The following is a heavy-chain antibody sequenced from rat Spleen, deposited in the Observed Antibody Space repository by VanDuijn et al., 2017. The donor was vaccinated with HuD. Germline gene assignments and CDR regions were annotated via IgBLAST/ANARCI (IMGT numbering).Heavy chain of an antibody. Sequence: EVQLVESGGGLVQPGRSMKLSCAALGFTFSNYYMAWVRQAPTKGLEWVASINSGGGNTYYRDSVKGRFTISRDNAKSTLYLQMDSLRSEDTATYYCARQDYGGYWFAYWGQGTLVTVSS. V-gene: IGHV5-25*01. CDR3: ARQDYGGYWFAY. CDR1: GFTFSNYY. D-gene: IGHD1-11*01. J-gene: IGHJ3*01. CDR2: INSGGGNT.